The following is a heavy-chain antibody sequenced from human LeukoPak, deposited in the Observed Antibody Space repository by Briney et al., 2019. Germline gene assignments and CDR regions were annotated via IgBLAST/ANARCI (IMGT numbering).Heavy chain of an antibody. CDR1: GGSISSSSYY. CDR3: ARAMVRGFAPTRFDP. J-gene: IGHJ5*02. Sequence: SETLSLTCTVSGGSISSSSYYWGWIRQPPGKGLEWIGSIYYSGSTNYNPSLKSRVTISVDRSKNQFSLKLSSVTAADTAVYYCARAMVRGFAPTRFDPWGQGTLVTVSS. CDR2: IYYSGST. D-gene: IGHD3-10*01. V-gene: IGHV4-39*07.